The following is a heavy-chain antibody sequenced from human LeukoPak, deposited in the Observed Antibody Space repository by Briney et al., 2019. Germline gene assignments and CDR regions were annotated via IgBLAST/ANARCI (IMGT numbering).Heavy chain of an antibody. CDR3: VRGGSRAAATFDY. D-gene: IGHD2-15*01. V-gene: IGHV4-4*07. J-gene: IGHJ4*02. CDR2: IYSGGTTNYNPPP. Sequence: SETLSLTCTVSGGSISGYYWSWIRQPAGKGLEWIGQIYSGGTTNYNPPPNYNPSLKSRVSMSGDTSKNQFSLRLSSVTAADTALYYCVRGGSRAAATFDYWGQGTLVTVSS. CDR1: GGSISGYY.